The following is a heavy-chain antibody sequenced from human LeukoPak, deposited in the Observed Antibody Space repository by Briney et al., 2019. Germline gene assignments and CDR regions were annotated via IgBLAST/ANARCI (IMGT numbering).Heavy chain of an antibody. CDR2: INHSGST. V-gene: IGHV4-34*01. CDR1: GGSFSGYY. J-gene: IGHJ4*02. D-gene: IGHD1-26*01. CDR3: ARAVYRGSFDY. Sequence: SETLSLTCAVYGGSFSGYYWSWIRQPPGKGLEWIGEINHSGSTNYNPSLKSRVTISVDTSKNQFSLKLSSVTAADTAVYYCARAVYRGSFDYWGQGTLATVSS.